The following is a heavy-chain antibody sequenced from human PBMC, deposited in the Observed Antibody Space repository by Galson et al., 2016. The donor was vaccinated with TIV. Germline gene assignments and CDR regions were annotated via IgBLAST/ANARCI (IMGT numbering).Heavy chain of an antibody. CDR1: GLTFSSSA. J-gene: IGHJ4*02. Sequence: LRLSCAASGLTFSSSAVHWVRQAPGKGLEWLAIISYDGSHKNYGDSVKGRFAVSRDNSENTVYLQMNNLRSEDTAVYYCARPASLGYFDWLPPDSWGQGTLVTVSS. CDR2: ISYDGSHK. CDR3: ARPASLGYFDWLPPDS. V-gene: IGHV3-30*09. D-gene: IGHD3-9*01.